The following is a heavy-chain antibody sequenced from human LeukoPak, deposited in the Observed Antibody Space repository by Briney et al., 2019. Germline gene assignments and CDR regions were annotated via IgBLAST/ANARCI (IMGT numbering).Heavy chain of an antibody. CDR2: ISSSSSTI. Sequence: GGSLRLSCAASGFTFSSYSINWVRQAPGKGLEWVSYISSSSSTIYYADSVKGRFTISRDNAKNSLYLQMNSLRAEDTAVYYCARGVPYGSGGGYFDYWGQGTLVTVSS. V-gene: IGHV3-48*01. CDR3: ARGVPYGSGGGYFDY. CDR1: GFTFSSYS. J-gene: IGHJ4*02. D-gene: IGHD3-10*01.